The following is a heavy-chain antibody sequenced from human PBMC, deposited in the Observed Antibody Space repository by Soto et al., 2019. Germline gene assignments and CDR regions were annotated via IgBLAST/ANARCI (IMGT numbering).Heavy chain of an antibody. Sequence: QVQLQESGPGLVKPSETLSLTCTVSGGSMSSYYWSWIRQPPGKGLEWIGYIYYSGSTIYNPSLKSRVPISVDPSKNQFSLKLSSVTAADTAVYYCARYGSGSSVWFDPWGQGTLVTVSS. CDR1: GGSMSSYY. D-gene: IGHD3-10*01. V-gene: IGHV4-59*01. CDR2: IYYSGST. CDR3: ARYGSGSSVWFDP. J-gene: IGHJ5*02.